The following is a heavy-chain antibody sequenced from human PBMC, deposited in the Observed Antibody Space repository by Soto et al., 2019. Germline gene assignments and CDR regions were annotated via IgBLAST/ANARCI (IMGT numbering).Heavy chain of an antibody. CDR3: ARGGYSGNSKDPFYI. CDR1: GYTFTAYW. Sequence: GESLKIACKGSGYTFTAYWIGWVRQMPGKGLEWMGIIYPGDSDTRYSPSFQGQVTISADKSITTAYLQWSSLKASDTAMFYCARGGYSGNSKDPFYIWGPGTMVTVSS. CDR2: IYPGDSDT. J-gene: IGHJ3*02. V-gene: IGHV5-51*01. D-gene: IGHD6-25*01.